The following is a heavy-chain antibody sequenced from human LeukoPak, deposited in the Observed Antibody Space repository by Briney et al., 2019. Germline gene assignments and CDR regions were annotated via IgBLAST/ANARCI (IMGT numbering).Heavy chain of an antibody. CDR2: IYYSGST. Sequence: SETLSLTCTVSGGSISSYYWSWIRQPPGKGLAYIGYIYYSGSTNYNPSLKSRVTISVDTSKNQFSLKLSSVTAADTAVYYCARSITIFGVVIDGNWFDPWGQGTLVTVSS. CDR3: ARSITIFGVVIDGNWFDP. J-gene: IGHJ5*02. V-gene: IGHV4-59*08. CDR1: GGSISSYY. D-gene: IGHD3-3*01.